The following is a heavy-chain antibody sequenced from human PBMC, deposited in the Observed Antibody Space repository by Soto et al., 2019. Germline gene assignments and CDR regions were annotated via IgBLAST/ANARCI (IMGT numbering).Heavy chain of an antibody. J-gene: IGHJ3*02. V-gene: IGHV1-18*01. CDR3: ARAAYYDFWSGLNAFDI. CDR2: ISAYNGNT. CDR1: GYTFTSYG. Sequence: ASVKVSCKASGYTFTSYGISWVRQAPGQGLEWMGWISAYNGNTNYAQKLQGRVTMTTDTSTSTAYMELRSLRSDDTAVYYCARAAYYDFWSGLNAFDIWGQGTMVTVSS. D-gene: IGHD3-3*01.